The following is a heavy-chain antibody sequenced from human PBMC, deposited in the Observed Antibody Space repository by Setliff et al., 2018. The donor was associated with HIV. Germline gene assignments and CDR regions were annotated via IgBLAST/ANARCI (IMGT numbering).Heavy chain of an antibody. J-gene: IGHJ6*03. CDR2: ITGSGDTI. V-gene: IGHV3-48*03. Sequence: QPGGSLRLSCAASGFTFSNYEMSWVRQAPGKGPEWVSYITGSGDTIYYADSVRGRFTISRDDAEKSVYLQMNSLRAEDTAVYYCARAGVVEGYYYYYYMDVWGKGTTVTVSS. CDR3: ARAGVVEGYYYYYYMDV. CDR1: GFTFSNYE. D-gene: IGHD2-15*01.